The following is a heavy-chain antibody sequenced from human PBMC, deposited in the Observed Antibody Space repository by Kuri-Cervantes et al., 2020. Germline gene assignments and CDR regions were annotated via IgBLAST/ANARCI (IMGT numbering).Heavy chain of an antibody. CDR3: ARGVDICSGGTCYPNYYYYYMDV. Sequence: SVKVSCKASGYTFASYDINWVRQATGQGLEWMGGIIPIFGTTNYAQKFQGRVTITADISTSTAYMELSSLRSEDTAVYYCARGVDICSGGTCYPNYYYYYMDVWGKGTTVTVSS. D-gene: IGHD2-15*01. CDR2: IIPIFGTT. V-gene: IGHV1-69*06. CDR1: GYTFASYD. J-gene: IGHJ6*03.